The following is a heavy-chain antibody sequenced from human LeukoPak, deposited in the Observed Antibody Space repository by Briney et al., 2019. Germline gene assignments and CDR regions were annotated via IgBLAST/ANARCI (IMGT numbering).Heavy chain of an antibody. J-gene: IGHJ4*02. V-gene: IGHV1-8*01. CDR2: MKSNNGHT. CDR1: GYTFTSFD. D-gene: IGHD7-27*01. Sequence: ASVKVSCKASGYTFTSFDFYWVRQATGQGLEWMGWMKSNNGHTGYAQKFQGRVTMTRDTSISTAYMELSSLTFEDTAVYYCARGPPNWGMVGYWGQGTLVTVSS. CDR3: ARGPPNWGMVGY.